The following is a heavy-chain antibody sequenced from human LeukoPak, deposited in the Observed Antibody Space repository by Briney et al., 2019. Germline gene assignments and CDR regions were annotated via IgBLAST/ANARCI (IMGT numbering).Heavy chain of an antibody. CDR2: INSDGSST. Sequence: GWSVTLSCAASVYTFSSYWMHELRQARGKGRVGVSRINSDGSSTSYADSVKGRFTISSDNEKNTLYLQMNSLRAEDTAVYYCARPRYYYYMDVWGKGTTVTVSS. CDR1: VYTFSSYW. CDR3: ARPRYYYYMDV. V-gene: IGHV3-74*01. J-gene: IGHJ6*03.